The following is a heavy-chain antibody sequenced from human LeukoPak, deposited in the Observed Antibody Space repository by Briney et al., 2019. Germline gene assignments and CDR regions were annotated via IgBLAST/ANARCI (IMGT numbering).Heavy chain of an antibody. Sequence: SETLSLTRTLTVHSISIYHWSWIPHPAGKGLEWIGQIHTSGSTNYNPPLKSRVTMSIDTPENQLSLTIRAATAADTAVYYCARRDSSSGWSFDYWGQGTLVTVSS. J-gene: IGHJ4*02. CDR3: ARRDSSSGWSFDY. V-gene: IGHV4-4*07. CDR2: IHTSGST. CDR1: VHSISIYH. D-gene: IGHD6-19*01.